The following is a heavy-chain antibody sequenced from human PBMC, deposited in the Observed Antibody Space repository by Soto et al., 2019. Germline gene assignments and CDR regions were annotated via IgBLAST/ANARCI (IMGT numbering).Heavy chain of an antibody. V-gene: IGHV1-2*04. Sequence: ASVKVSCKASGYTFTGYYMHWVRQAPGQGLEWMGWINPNSGGTNYAQKFQGWVTMTRDTSISTAYMELSRLRSDDTAVYYCARGTWIKLWLPGAFDICGQGPMVTV. CDR1: GYTFTGYY. CDR3: ARGTWIKLWLPGAFDI. D-gene: IGHD5-18*01. CDR2: INPNSGGT. J-gene: IGHJ3*02.